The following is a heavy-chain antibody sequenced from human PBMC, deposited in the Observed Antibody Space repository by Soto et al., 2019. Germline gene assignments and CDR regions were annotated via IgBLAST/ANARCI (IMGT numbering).Heavy chain of an antibody. V-gene: IGHV1-18*01. J-gene: IGHJ5*02. CDR1: GYTFTSYG. CDR2: ISAYNGNT. Sequence: ASVKVSCKASGYTFTSYGISWVRQAPGQGLEWMGWISAYNGNTNYAQKLQGRVTMATDTSTSTAYMELRSLRSDDTAVYYCARDPIYDYGDYRFDPWGQETLVTVSS. CDR3: ARDPIYDYGDYRFDP. D-gene: IGHD4-17*01.